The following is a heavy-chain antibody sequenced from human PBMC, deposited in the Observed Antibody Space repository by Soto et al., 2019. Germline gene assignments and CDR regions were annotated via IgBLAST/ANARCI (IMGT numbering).Heavy chain of an antibody. J-gene: IGHJ6*02. V-gene: IGHV3-30-3*01. CDR1: GFTFSSYA. Sequence: QVQLVESGGGVVQPGRSLRLSCAASGFTFSSYAMHWVRQAPGKGLEWVAVISYDGSNKYYGDSVKGRFTISRDNSKNTLYLQMNSLRAEDTAVYYCARGHHGGVGSRTDYYYYYGMDVWGQGTTVTVSS. CDR3: ARGHHGGVGSRTDYYYYYGMDV. D-gene: IGHD2-15*01. CDR2: ISYDGSNK.